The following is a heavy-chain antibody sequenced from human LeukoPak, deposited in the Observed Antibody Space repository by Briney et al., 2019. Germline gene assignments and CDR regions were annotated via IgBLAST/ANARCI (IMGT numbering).Heavy chain of an antibody. J-gene: IGHJ4*02. Sequence: KPGGSLRLSCAASGFTFSSYSMNWVRQAPGKGLEWVSSIISSGTYIYYADSVKGRFTISRDNARNSLSLQMNSLRAEDTAMYYCASHISNWYGFDYWGQGTLVTVSS. V-gene: IGHV3-21*04. CDR3: ASHISNWYGFDY. CDR2: IISSGTYI. CDR1: GFTFSSYS. D-gene: IGHD6-13*01.